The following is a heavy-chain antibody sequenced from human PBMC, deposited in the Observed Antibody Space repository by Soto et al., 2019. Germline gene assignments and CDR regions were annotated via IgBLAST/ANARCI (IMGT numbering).Heavy chain of an antibody. Sequence: GASVKVSCKASGGTFSSYAISWVRQAPGQGLEWMGGIIPIFGTANYAQKFQGRVTITADESTSTAYMELSSLRSEDTAVYYCASLRYYGSGRFDAFDIWGQGTMVTVSS. CDR1: GGTFSSYA. D-gene: IGHD3-10*01. V-gene: IGHV1-69*13. CDR2: IIPIFGTA. J-gene: IGHJ3*02. CDR3: ASLRYYGSGRFDAFDI.